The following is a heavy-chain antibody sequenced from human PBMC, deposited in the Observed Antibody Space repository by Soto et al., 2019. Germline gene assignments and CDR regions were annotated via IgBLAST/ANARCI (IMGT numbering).Heavy chain of an antibody. CDR2: IYYSGST. D-gene: IGHD3-3*01. CDR1: GGSISSGDYY. V-gene: IGHV4-30-4*01. J-gene: IGHJ6*02. CDR3: ASSKVLRFLEWSHPYYYYGMDV. Sequence: SETLSLTCTVSGGSISSGDYYWSWIRQPPGKGLEWIGYIYYSGSTYYNPSLKSRVAISVDTSKNQFSLKLSSVTAADTAVYYCASSKVLRFLEWSHPYYYYGMDVWGQGTTVTVSS.